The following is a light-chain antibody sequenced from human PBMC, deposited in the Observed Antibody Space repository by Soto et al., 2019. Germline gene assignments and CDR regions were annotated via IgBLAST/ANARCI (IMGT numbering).Light chain of an antibody. V-gene: IGKV2-28*01. Sequence: DIVMTQSPLSLPVTPGEPASISCRSSQSLLHSNGYIYLDWYLQKPGQSPQLLIYLGSDRASGVPDRFSGSGSGTDFTLTISRVEAEDVGVYYCMQALETPYTFGQGTKLEIK. CDR2: LGS. CDR3: MQALETPYT. CDR1: QSLLHSNGYIY. J-gene: IGKJ2*01.